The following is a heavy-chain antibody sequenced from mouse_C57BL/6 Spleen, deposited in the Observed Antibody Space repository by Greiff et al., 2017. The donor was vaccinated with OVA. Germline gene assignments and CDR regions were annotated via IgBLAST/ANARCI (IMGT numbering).Heavy chain of an antibody. CDR2: IYPRSGNT. CDR3: AREGDGNYGDDMDY. CDR1: GYTFTSYG. D-gene: IGHD2-1*01. J-gene: IGHJ4*01. Sequence: VKLQESGAELARPGASVKLSCKASGYTFTSYGISWVKQRTGQGLEWIGEIYPRSGNTYYNEKFKGKATLTADKSSSTAYMELRSLTSEDSAVYFGAREGDGNYGDDMDYWGQGTSVTVSS. V-gene: IGHV1-81*01.